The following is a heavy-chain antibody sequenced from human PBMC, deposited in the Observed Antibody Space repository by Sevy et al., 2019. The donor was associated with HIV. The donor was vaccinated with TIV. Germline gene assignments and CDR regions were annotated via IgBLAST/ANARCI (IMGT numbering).Heavy chain of an antibody. V-gene: IGHV3-33*01. CDR3: ARERIAVAGMGYYFDF. CDR2: IWYDGTNK. CDR1: GFSFSGYG. Sequence: GGSLRLSCAASGFSFSGYGMHWVRQAPGKGLEWVAVIWYDGTNKEYKDSVKGRYTISRDNSKNTLYLQMNSLRAEDTAVCYCARERIAVAGMGYYFDFWGQGTLVTVSS. D-gene: IGHD6-19*01. J-gene: IGHJ4*02.